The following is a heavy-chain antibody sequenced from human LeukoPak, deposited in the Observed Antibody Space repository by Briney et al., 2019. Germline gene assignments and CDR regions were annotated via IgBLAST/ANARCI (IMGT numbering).Heavy chain of an antibody. V-gene: IGHV3-30*04. CDR1: GFTFSSYA. J-gene: IGHJ6*02. Sequence: GGSLRLSCAASGFTFSSYAMHWVRQAPGKGLEWVAVISYDGSNKYYADSVKGRFTISRDNSKNTLYLQMNSLRAEDTAVYYCARWTGKYGMDVWGQGTTVTVSS. CDR3: ARWTGKYGMDV. CDR2: ISYDGSNK. D-gene: IGHD3/OR15-3a*01.